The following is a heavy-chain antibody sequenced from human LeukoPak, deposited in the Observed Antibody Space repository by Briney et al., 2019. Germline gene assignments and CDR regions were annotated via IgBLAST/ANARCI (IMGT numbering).Heavy chain of an antibody. CDR2: INPNSGGT. CDR3: ARGFFGSGSYYDY. V-gene: IGHV1-2*02. CDR1: GYTFTGYY. Sequence: ASVKVSCKASGYTFTGYYMHCVRHAPGQGLEWMGWINPNSGGTNYAQKFQGRVTMTRDTSISTAYMELSRLRSDDTAVYYCARGFFGSGSYYDYWGQGTLVIVSS. J-gene: IGHJ4*02. D-gene: IGHD3-10*01.